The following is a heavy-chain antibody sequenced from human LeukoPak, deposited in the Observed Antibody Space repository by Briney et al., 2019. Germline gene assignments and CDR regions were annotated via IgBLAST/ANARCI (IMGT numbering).Heavy chain of an antibody. CDR3: ARAAIAAAGGIDY. J-gene: IGHJ4*02. Sequence: PGGSLRLSCAASGFTFSSYEMNWVRQAPGKGLEWVSYISSSGRTIYYADSVKGRFTISRDNAKNSLYLQMNSLRAEDTAVYYCARAAIAAAGGIDYWGQGTLVTVSS. CDR1: GFTFSSYE. V-gene: IGHV3-48*03. D-gene: IGHD6-13*01. CDR2: ISSSGRTI.